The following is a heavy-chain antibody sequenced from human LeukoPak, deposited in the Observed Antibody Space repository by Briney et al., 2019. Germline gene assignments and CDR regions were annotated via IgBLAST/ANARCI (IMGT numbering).Heavy chain of an antibody. CDR3: AKEGTYTSTSYFFDY. J-gene: IGHJ4*02. V-gene: IGHV4-39*02. CDR2: IFYGGST. D-gene: IGHD6-13*01. CDR1: GGSISSSSFY. Sequence: SETLSLTCTVSGGSISSSSFYWGWIRQPPGKGLEWIGNIFYGGSTYYNPSLKSRVTISVDTSKNQFSLKLSSVTAADTAVYYCAKEGTYTSTSYFFDYWGQGALVTVSS.